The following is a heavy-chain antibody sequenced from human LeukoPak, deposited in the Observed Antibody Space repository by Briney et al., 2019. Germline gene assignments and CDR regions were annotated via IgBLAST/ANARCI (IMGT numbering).Heavy chain of an antibody. CDR1: GGSISSYY. CDR2: IYYSGST. Sequence: SETLSLTCTVSGGSISSYYWSWLRQPPGKGLEWIGYIYYSGSTIYNRSLKSRVTIPVDTCKNQFALKLSPSAAPGHAGLFLARDAPQGWFDPWGQGTLVTVSS. V-gene: IGHV4-59*12. J-gene: IGHJ5*02. CDR3: ARDAPQGWFDP.